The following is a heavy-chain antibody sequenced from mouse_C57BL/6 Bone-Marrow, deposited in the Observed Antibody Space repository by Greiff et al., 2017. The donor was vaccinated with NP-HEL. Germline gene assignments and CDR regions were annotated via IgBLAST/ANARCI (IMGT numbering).Heavy chain of an antibody. J-gene: IGHJ4*01. CDR2: IDPSDSET. Sequence: QLQQPGAELVRPGSSVKLSCKASGYTFTSYWMHWVKQRPIQGLEWIGNIDPSDSETHYNQKFKDKATLTVDKSSSTAYMQLSSLTSEDSAVYYCARGGYGPYAMDYWGQGTSVTVSS. D-gene: IGHD2-10*02. CDR1: GYTFTSYW. CDR3: ARGGYGPYAMDY. V-gene: IGHV1-52*01.